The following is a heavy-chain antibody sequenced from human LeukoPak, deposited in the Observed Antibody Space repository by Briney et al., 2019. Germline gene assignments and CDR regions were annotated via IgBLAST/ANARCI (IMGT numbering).Heavy chain of an antibody. J-gene: IGHJ4*02. CDR2: ISWNSGSI. CDR3: AEIHDSSGYYYFDY. D-gene: IGHD3-22*01. V-gene: IGHV3-9*01. CDR1: GFTFDDYA. Sequence: PGGSLRLSCAASGFTFDDYAMHWVRPAPGKGREWVSGISWNSGSIGYADSVKGRFTISRDNAKNSLYLQMNSLRAEDTALYYCAEIHDSSGYYYFDYWGQGKLVTVS.